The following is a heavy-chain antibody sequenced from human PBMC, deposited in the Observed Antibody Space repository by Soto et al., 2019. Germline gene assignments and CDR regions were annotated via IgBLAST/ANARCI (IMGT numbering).Heavy chain of an antibody. CDR3: GAHAGATYGPLDY. Sequence: QVQLQQSGPGLVKPSGTLSLTCAVSIGSITSTNWWTWVRQPPWKELEWLGEIYHTGSTNYNPSLRSRVTISVDKSKNQFSLRLFSVTAADTAVYYCGAHAGATYGPLDYWGRGTLVTVSS. CDR2: IYHTGST. V-gene: IGHV4-4*02. CDR1: IGSITSTNW. J-gene: IGHJ4*01. D-gene: IGHD4-17*01.